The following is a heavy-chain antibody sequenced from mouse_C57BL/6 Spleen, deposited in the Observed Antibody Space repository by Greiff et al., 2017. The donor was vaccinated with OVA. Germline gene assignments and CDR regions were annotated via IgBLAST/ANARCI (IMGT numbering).Heavy chain of an antibody. V-gene: IGHV1-26*01. D-gene: IGHD3-2*02. CDR2: INPNNGGT. Sequence: VQLQQSGPELVKPGASVKISCKASGYTFTDYYMNWVKQSHGQSLEWIGDINPNNGGTSYNQKFKGKATLTVDKSSSTAYMELRSLTSEDSAVYDCASEGQLSPWFAYWGQGTLVTVSA. CDR1: GYTFTDYY. J-gene: IGHJ3*01. CDR3: ASEGQLSPWFAY.